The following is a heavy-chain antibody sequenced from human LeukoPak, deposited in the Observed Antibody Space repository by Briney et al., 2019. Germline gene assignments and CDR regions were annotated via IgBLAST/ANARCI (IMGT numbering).Heavy chain of an antibody. CDR1: GFTFSSYW. J-gene: IGHJ4*02. D-gene: IGHD3-10*01. V-gene: IGHV3-7*01. Sequence: GSLRLSCAASGFTFSSYWMSWVRQAPGKGLEWVANIKQDGSEKYYVDSVKGRFTISRDNAKNSLYLQMNSLRAEDTAVYYCARSMVQGVISVPYYWGQGTLVTVSS. CDR2: IKQDGSEK. CDR3: ARSMVQGVISVPYY.